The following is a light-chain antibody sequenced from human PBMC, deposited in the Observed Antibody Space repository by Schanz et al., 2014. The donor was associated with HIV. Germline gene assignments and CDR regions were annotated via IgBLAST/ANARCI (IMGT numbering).Light chain of an antibody. Sequence: QSALTQPASVSGSPGQSITISCTGTSADVGAYNFVSWYQQHPGKAPKVIIYDVSVRPSGVSNRFSGYKSGDTASLTISGPQAEDEADFYCTSYISGNTRVFRGGTQLTVL. CDR2: DVS. V-gene: IGLV2-14*03. CDR1: SADVGAYNF. CDR3: TSYISGNTRV. J-gene: IGLJ7*01.